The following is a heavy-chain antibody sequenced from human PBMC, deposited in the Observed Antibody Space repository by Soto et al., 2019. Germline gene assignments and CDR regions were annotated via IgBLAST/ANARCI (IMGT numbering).Heavy chain of an antibody. V-gene: IGHV3-33*01. J-gene: IGHJ5*02. Sequence: QVQLVESGGGVVQPGRSLRLSCAASGFTFSSYGMHWVRQAPGKGLEWVAVIWYDGSNKYYAGSVKGRFTISRDNSKNTLYLQMNSLRAEDTAVYYCARGRYIAVAGNWFDPWGQGTLVTVSS. CDR3: ARGRYIAVAGNWFDP. CDR2: IWYDGSNK. D-gene: IGHD6-19*01. CDR1: GFTFSSYG.